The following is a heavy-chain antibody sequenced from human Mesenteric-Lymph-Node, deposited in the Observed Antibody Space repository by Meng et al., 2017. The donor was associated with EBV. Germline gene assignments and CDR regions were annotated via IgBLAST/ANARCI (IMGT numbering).Heavy chain of an antibody. CDR3: ARDGAGGSIDY. D-gene: IGHD5-12*01. V-gene: IGHV1-46*01. CDR1: GYTFTSYG. Sequence: QVQLVQPGAEVKKPGASVKVSCKASGYTFTSYGISWVRQAPGQGLEWMGMFTHSGGSTAYAQKFQGRVTMTSDTSTSTVYMELSSLTSEDTAVYYCARDGAGGSIDYWGQGTLVTVSS. J-gene: IGHJ4*02. CDR2: FTHSGGST.